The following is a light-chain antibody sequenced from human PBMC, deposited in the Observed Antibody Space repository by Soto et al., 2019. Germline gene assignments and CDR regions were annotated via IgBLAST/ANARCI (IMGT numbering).Light chain of an antibody. CDR1: QSVRSNY. V-gene: IGKV3-20*01. Sequence: EIVLTQSPGTLSLSSGERATLSCRASQSVRSNYLAWYQQKPGQAPRLLIYGASSRATGIPDRFGGSGSGTVFPLTISRLEPEGFAVYYCQQYASSPLTFCGGTKVEIK. CDR2: GAS. CDR3: QQYASSPLT. J-gene: IGKJ4*01.